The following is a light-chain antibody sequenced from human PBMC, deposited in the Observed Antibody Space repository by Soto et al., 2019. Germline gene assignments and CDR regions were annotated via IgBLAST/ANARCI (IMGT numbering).Light chain of an antibody. V-gene: IGLV1-40*01. CDR3: QSYDSSLSGWL. J-gene: IGLJ2*01. Sequence: QAVVTQPLSVSGAPGQRVTISCTGSSSNIGAGYDVHWYQQLPGTAPKLLVHGNTDRPSGVPDRFSGSKSGTSASLAITGLQAEDEADYYCQSYDSSLSGWLFGGGTKVTVL. CDR1: SSNIGAGYD. CDR2: GNT.